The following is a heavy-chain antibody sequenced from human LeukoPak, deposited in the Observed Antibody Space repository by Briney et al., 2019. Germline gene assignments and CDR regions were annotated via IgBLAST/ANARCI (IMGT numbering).Heavy chain of an antibody. D-gene: IGHD3-3*01. J-gene: IGHJ4*02. CDR1: GYTFTSYG. Sequence: GASVKVSCTASGYTFTSYGISWVRQAPGQGLEWMGWISAYNGNTNYAQKLQGRVTMTTDTSTSTAYMELRSLRSDDTAVYYCARVGYDFWSGYPDYFDYWGQGTLVTVSS. CDR2: ISAYNGNT. V-gene: IGHV1-18*01. CDR3: ARVGYDFWSGYPDYFDY.